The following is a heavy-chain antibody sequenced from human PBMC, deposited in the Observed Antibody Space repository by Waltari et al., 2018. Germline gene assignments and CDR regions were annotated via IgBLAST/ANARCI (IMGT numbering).Heavy chain of an antibody. V-gene: IGHV4-59*01. D-gene: IGHD6-19*01. CDR1: GGSISSYY. Sequence: QVQLQESGPGLVKPSETLSLTCTVSGGSISSYYWSWIRQPPGKGLEWIGYIYYSGSTNYNPSLKSRVTISVDTSKNQFSLKLSSVTAADTAVYYCATTPREEQWLDIADHAFDIWGQGTMVTVSS. CDR2: IYYSGST. J-gene: IGHJ3*02. CDR3: ATTPREEQWLDIADHAFDI.